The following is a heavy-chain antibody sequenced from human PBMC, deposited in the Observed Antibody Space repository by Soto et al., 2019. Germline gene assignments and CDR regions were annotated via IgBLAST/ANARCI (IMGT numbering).Heavy chain of an antibody. Sequence: PSETLSLTCTVSGGSISSSSYYWGWIRQPPGKGLEWIGSIYYSGSTYYNPSLKSRVTISVDTSKNQFSLKLSSVTAADTAVYYCARQGRYFGYYYYYMDDWGKGTTVTVSS. CDR2: IYYSGST. CDR1: GGSISSSSYY. V-gene: IGHV4-39*01. CDR3: ARQGRYFGYYYYYMDD. D-gene: IGHD3-9*01. J-gene: IGHJ6*03.